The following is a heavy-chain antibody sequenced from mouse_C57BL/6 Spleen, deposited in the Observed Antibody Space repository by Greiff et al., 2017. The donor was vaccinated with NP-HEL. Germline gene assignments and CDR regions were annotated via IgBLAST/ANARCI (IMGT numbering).Heavy chain of an antibody. Sequence: VQLQQPGAELVKPGASVKMSCKASGYTFTSYWITWVTQRPGQGLEWIGDIYPGSGSTNYNEKFKSKATLTVDTSSSTAYMQLSSLPSEDSAVYYCARYSSGSPFAYWGQGTLVTVSA. D-gene: IGHD3-2*02. CDR3: ARYSSGSPFAY. CDR1: GYTFTSYW. J-gene: IGHJ3*01. CDR2: IYPGSGST. V-gene: IGHV1-55*01.